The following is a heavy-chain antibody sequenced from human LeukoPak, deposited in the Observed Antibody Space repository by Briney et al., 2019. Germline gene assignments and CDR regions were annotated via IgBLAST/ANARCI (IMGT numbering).Heavy chain of an antibody. V-gene: IGHV4-38-2*02. CDR1: GYSISSGYY. CDR2: IYHSGST. J-gene: IGHJ5*02. D-gene: IGHD1-26*01. CDR3: ASLGIVGATYNWFDP. Sequence: SETLSLTCTVSGYSISSGYYWGWIRQPPGKGLEWIGSIYHSGSTYYNPSLKSRVTISVDTSKNQFSLKLSSVTAADTAVYYCASLGIVGATYNWFDPWGQGTLVTVSS.